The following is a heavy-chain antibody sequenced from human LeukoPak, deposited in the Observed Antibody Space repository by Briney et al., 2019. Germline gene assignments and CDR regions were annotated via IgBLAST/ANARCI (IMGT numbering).Heavy chain of an antibody. Sequence: SETLSLTCTVSGDSVSSYYWSWIRQPPGKRLEWIGCIYYSESATYNPSLKSRVTISLDTSKNQFFLKLSSVTAADTAVYYCARGARAGYNLEPFDYWGQGTLVTVSS. J-gene: IGHJ4*02. CDR3: ARGARAGYNLEPFDY. CDR2: IYYSESA. CDR1: GDSVSSYY. V-gene: IGHV4-59*08. D-gene: IGHD5-24*01.